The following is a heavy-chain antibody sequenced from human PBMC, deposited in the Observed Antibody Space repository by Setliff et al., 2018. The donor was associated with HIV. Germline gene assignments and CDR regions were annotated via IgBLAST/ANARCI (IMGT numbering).Heavy chain of an antibody. CDR1: GFRFRSYW. J-gene: IGHJ4*02. Sequence: GGSLRLSCAASGFRFRSYWMSWVRQAPGKGLESVANVKQYGTETLYVDSVKGRFTISRDNANNLVYLQMNSLRVEDTAVYFCARWGSGSYERVFDYWGQGMLVTVSS. D-gene: IGHD1-26*01. V-gene: IGHV3-7*01. CDR2: VKQYGTET. CDR3: ARWGSGSYERVFDY.